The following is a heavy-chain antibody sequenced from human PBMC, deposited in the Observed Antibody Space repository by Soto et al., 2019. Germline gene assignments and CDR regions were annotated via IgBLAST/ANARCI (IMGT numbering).Heavy chain of an antibody. D-gene: IGHD6-19*01. CDR3: ARQPVVAVAGVYYYYYGMDV. V-gene: IGHV5-51*01. CDR2: IYPGDSDT. J-gene: IGHJ6*02. Sequence: GESLKIPCKGSGYRFTSYWIGWVRPMPGKGLAWMGIIYPGDSDTRYSPSFQGQVTISADKSISTTYLQWSSLKASDTAMYYFARQPVVAVAGVYYYYYGMDVLGQGTTVTVSS. CDR1: GYRFTSYW.